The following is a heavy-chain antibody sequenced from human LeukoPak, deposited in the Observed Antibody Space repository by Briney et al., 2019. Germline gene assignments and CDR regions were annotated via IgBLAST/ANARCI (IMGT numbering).Heavy chain of an antibody. J-gene: IGHJ6*02. Sequence: PGGSLRLSCAVSGFTFSSYAMTCVRQAPGKGLEWVSAISGSGGSTYYADSVKGRFTISRDNSKNTLYLQMNSLRAEDTAVYYCAKNRYVHYGMDVWGQGTTVTVSS. V-gene: IGHV3-23*01. CDR1: GFTFSSYA. D-gene: IGHD1-1*01. CDR2: ISGSGGST. CDR3: AKNRYVHYGMDV.